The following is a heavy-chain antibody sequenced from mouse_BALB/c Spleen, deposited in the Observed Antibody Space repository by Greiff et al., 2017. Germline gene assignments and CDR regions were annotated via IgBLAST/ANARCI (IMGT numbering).Heavy chain of an antibody. Sequence: DVMLVESGGGLVQPGGSRKLSCAASGFTFSSFGMHWVRQAPEKGLEWVAYISSGSSTIYYADTVKGRFTISRDNPKNTLFLQMTSLRSEDTAMYYCARDGYGYDGYAMDYWGQGTSVTVSS. J-gene: IGHJ4*01. CDR1: GFTFSSFG. V-gene: IGHV5-17*02. D-gene: IGHD2-2*01. CDR2: ISSGSSTI. CDR3: ARDGYGYDGYAMDY.